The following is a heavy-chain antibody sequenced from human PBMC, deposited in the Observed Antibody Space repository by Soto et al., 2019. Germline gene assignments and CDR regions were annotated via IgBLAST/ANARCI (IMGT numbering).Heavy chain of an antibody. J-gene: IGHJ6*03. Sequence: GESLKISCKGSGYSFTSYWIGWVRQMPGKGLEWMGIIYPGDSDTRYSPSFQGQVTISADKSISTAYLQWSSLKASDTAMYYCARHVPSITIFGVVHMDVWGKGTTVTVSS. D-gene: IGHD3-3*01. V-gene: IGHV5-51*01. CDR3: ARHVPSITIFGVVHMDV. CDR2: IYPGDSDT. CDR1: GYSFTSYW.